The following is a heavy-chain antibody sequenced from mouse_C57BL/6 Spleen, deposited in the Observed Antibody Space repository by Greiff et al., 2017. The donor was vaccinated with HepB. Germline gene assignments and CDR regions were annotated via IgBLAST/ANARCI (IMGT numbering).Heavy chain of an antibody. J-gene: IGHJ3*01. CDR2: ISSGSSTI. CDR3: ARPGGSPSWFAY. CDR1: GFTFSDYG. V-gene: IGHV5-17*01. D-gene: IGHD1-1*01. Sequence: EVKLMESGGGLVKPGGSLKLSCAASGFTFSDYGMHWVRQAPEKGLEWVAYISSGSSTIYYADTVKGRFTISRDNAKNTLFLQMTSLRSEDTAMYYCARPGGSPSWFAYWGQGTLVTVSA.